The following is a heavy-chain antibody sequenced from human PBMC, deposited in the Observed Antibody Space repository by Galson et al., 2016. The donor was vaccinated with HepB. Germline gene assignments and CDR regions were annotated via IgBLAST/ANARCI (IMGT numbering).Heavy chain of an antibody. CDR3: ARALPIRNGRTSDAFDI. CDR1: GFSLSTGGMC. V-gene: IGHV2-70*11. CDR2: IDWDDDK. Sequence: PALVKPTQTLRLTCTFSGFSLSTGGMCVNWIRQPPGKALEWLARIDWDDDKYYSTSLRPRLTISKDTSKNQVVLILTNMDPVDTATYYCARALPIRNGRTSDAFDIWGQGTRVTVSS. J-gene: IGHJ3*02. D-gene: IGHD1-14*01.